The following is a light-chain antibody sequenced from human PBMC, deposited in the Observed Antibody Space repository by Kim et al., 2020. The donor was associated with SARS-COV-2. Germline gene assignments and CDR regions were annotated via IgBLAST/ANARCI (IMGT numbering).Light chain of an antibody. CDR3: QQYYSHPST. CDR1: QSIASY. Sequence: SACTGDRVTISCRASQSIASYLAWYQQKSGQAPKLLIYAASTLQTGVPSRFSGSGSGTDFTLTISCLQSEDFATYYCQQYYSHPSTFGQGTKLEIK. J-gene: IGKJ2*01. CDR2: AAS. V-gene: IGKV1-8*01.